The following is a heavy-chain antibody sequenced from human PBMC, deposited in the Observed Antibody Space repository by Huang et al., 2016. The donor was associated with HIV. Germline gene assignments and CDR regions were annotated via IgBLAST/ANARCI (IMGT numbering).Heavy chain of an antibody. Sequence: QVQLYQWGAGPLRPSETLSLTCGVSGGSLHGYYWHWLRQSPGRGLEWIGEVNHGGRNKYNTSLKSRVTISVDTSKIQFSLNLTSVTATDTADYYCATSRSGSGWFLDIWGRGTLVSVS. CDR3: ATSRSGSGWFLDI. J-gene: IGHJ2*01. CDR2: VNHGGRN. CDR1: GGSLHGYY. D-gene: IGHD6-19*01. V-gene: IGHV4-34*01.